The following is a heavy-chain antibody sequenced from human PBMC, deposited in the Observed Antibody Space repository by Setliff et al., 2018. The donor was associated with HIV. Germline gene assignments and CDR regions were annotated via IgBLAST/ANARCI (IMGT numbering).Heavy chain of an antibody. CDR3: ARAPPGIQNDAFDV. Sequence: PSETLSLTCSVSGGSISSGSYYWTWIRQPAGKGPEWIGHIYTNGYTNYNPSLKSRVTISVDTSKNQFSLRLTSVTAADTAVYYCARAPPGIQNDAFDVWGQGTLVTVSS. CDR2: IYTNGYT. V-gene: IGHV4-61*09. J-gene: IGHJ3*01. CDR1: GGSISSGSYY.